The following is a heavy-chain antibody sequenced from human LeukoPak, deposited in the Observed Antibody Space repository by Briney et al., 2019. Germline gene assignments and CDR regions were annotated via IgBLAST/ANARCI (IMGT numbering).Heavy chain of an antibody. V-gene: IGHV3-7*01. CDR2: IKQDGSEK. CDR3: ARVQDYVWGSYRPDKYYFDY. CDR1: GFTFSSYW. Sequence: GGSLRLSCAASGFTFSSYWMSWVRQAPGKGLEWVANIKQDGSEKYYVDSVKGRFTISRDNAKNSLYLQMNSLRAEDTAVYYCARVQDYVWGSYRPDKYYFDYWGQGTLVTVSS. D-gene: IGHD3-16*02. J-gene: IGHJ4*02.